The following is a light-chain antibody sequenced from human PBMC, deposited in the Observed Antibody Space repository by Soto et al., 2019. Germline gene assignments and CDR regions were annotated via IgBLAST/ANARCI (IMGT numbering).Light chain of an antibody. Sequence: EIVLTQSPATLSLSPGERATLSCRASQSVGSSLPWYQQKPGQAPRLLIFRTSDTPTATPDSFRGSGFGTDFALTISNLEPERYTCYDGQQNSNGATVGPGTNVDVK. CDR3: QQNSNGAT. CDR1: QSVGSS. CDR2: RTS. V-gene: IGKV3-11*01. J-gene: IGKJ3*01.